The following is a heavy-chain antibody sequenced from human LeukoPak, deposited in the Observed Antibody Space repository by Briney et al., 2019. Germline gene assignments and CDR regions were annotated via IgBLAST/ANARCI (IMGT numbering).Heavy chain of an antibody. CDR1: GGSISSYY. V-gene: IGHV4-59*12. J-gene: IGHJ4*02. Sequence: SETLSLTCTVSGGSISSYYWSWIRQPPGKGLEWIGYINYSGSTNYNPSLKSRVTISVDTSKNQFSLKLSSVTAADTAVYYCARGGIAARGLDYWGQGTLVTVSS. D-gene: IGHD6-13*01. CDR2: INYSGST. CDR3: ARGGIAARGLDY.